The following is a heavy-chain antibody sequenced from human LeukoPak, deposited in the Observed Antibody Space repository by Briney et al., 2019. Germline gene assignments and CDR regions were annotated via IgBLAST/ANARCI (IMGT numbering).Heavy chain of an antibody. Sequence: PGGSLRLSCAASGFTFSSYAMSWVREAPARGLEWVSTLSGSGITTYYADSVKGRFTISRDNSKNTLYLQMNSLRAEDTAVYYCAKGIYSSGWSYFDYWGHGTLVTVSS. V-gene: IGHV3-23*01. CDR2: LSGSGITT. D-gene: IGHD6-19*01. J-gene: IGHJ4*01. CDR1: GFTFSSYA. CDR3: AKGIYSSGWSYFDY.